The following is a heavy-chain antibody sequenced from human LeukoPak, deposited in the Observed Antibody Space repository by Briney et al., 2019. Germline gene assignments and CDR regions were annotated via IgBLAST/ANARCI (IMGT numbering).Heavy chain of an antibody. CDR1: GFTFSSYS. V-gene: IGHV3-21*01. J-gene: IGHJ3*02. Sequence: PGGSLRLSCAASGFTFSSYSMNWVRQAPGKGLEWVSSISSSSSYIYYADSVKGRFTISRDNAKNSLYLQMNSLRAEDTAVYYCARVWLQLGAFDIWGQGTMVTVSS. D-gene: IGHD5-12*01. CDR3: ARVWLQLGAFDI. CDR2: ISSSSSYI.